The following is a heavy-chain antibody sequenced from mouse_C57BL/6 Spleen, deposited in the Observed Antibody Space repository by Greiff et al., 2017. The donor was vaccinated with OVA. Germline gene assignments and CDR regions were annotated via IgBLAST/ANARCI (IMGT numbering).Heavy chain of an antibody. CDR2: INPSTGGT. J-gene: IGHJ4*01. V-gene: IGHV1-42*01. CDR1: GYSFTGYY. Sequence: VHVKQSGPELVKPGASVKISCKASGYSFTGYYMNWVKQSPEKSLEWIGEINPSTGGTTYNQKFKAKATLTVDKSSSTAYMQLKSLTSEDSAVYYCAKNRYAMDYWGQGTSVTVSS. CDR3: AKNRYAMDY.